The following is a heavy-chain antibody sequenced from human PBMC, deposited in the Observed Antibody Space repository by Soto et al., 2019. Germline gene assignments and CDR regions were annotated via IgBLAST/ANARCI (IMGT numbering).Heavy chain of an antibody. D-gene: IGHD2-15*01. CDR3: AKESEDIVVVVAATEDY. CDR1: GFTFSSYA. Sequence: GGSLRLSCAASGFTFSSYAMSWVRQAPGKGLEWVSAISGSGGSTYYANSVKGRFTISRDNSKNTLYLQMKSLRAEDTAVYYCAKESEDIVVVVAATEDYWGQGTLVTVSS. V-gene: IGHV3-23*01. CDR2: ISGSGGST. J-gene: IGHJ4*02.